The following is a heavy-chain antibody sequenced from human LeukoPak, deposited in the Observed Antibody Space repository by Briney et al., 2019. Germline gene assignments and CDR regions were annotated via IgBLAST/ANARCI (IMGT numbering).Heavy chain of an antibody. CDR3: ARWMVGDTFDY. V-gene: IGHV4-39*07. D-gene: IGHD1-26*01. CDR1: GGSISSGSYY. Sequence: SETLSLTCTVSGGSISSGSYYWSWIRQPPGRGLEWFGEINHSGYTNYNPSLKSQVTISVDTSKNQFSLKLSSVTAADTAVYYCARWMVGDTFDYWGQGTLVTVSS. J-gene: IGHJ4*02. CDR2: INHSGYT.